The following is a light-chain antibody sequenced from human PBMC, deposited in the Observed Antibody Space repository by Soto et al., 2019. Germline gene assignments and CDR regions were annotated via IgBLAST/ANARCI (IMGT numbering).Light chain of an antibody. J-gene: IGLJ1*01. CDR3: ISHVGHSNV. CDR1: SSDVGGSDY. CDR2: DVS. Sequence: ALTQPPSASGSPGQSVTISCTGTSSDVGGSDYVSWYQHHPGKAPKLMIYDVSKRPSGVPDRFSGSKSGNMASLTVSGLQADDEADYYCISHVGHSNVFGTGTKLTVL. V-gene: IGLV2-8*01.